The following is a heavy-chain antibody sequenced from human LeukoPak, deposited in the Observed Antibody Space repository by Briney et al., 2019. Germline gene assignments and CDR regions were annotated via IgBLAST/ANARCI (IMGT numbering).Heavy chain of an antibody. V-gene: IGHV5-51*01. D-gene: IGHD2-15*01. J-gene: IGHJ4*02. Sequence: GESLKISCTGSGYSFDSFWIGWVRQMPGKGLEWMGTIYAGDADSRYSPSLQGQATISADKSNSTAYLQWSSLKASDTATYYCARARKYSYGPPLFDYWGQGTLVTVSS. CDR3: ARARKYSYGPPLFDY. CDR2: IYAGDADS. CDR1: GYSFDSFW.